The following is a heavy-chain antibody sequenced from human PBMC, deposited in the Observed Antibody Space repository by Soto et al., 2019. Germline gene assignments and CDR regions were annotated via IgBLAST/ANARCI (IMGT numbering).Heavy chain of an antibody. J-gene: IGHJ1*01. D-gene: IGHD1-7*01. CDR2: ITVNGNT. Sequence: QVQQLESGPGLVKPWDTLSLTCTVSGAYISDFSWSWIRQPAGKGLEWIGRITVNGNTQYNPSFRSRVAMPMDTSRNQFSWNLQSATAADTALYYCARESGENWTYEAHWGQGTLVTVSS. CDR1: GAYISDFS. V-gene: IGHV4-4*07. CDR3: ARESGENWTYEAH.